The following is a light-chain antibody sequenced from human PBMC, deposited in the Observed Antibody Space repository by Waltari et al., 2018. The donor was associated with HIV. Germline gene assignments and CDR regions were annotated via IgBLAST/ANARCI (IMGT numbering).Light chain of an antibody. V-gene: IGKV3D-15*01. CDR2: GAY. Sequence: EIVMTQSPATLAVSPGERATLSCRARQNVSSNLAWYQQTHGQAPRLFIYGAYTRATVTPAMFSGSSSATEFTLTSSSLPSEDFAVYYCQQYNNWPHTFGQGTKLEIK. J-gene: IGKJ2*01. CDR3: QQYNNWPHT. CDR1: QNVSSN.